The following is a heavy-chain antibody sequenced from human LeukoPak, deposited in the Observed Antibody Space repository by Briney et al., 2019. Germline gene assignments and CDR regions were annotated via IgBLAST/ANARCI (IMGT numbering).Heavy chain of an antibody. D-gene: IGHD3-10*01. CDR1: GGSISRHY. CDR2: VYYSGST. Sequence: SETLSLTCIVSGGSISRHYWSWIRQSPGKGLEYIGYVYYSGSTNYNPSLKSRVTISVDMSKNQFSLKLSSVTAADTAVYYCARTTEEYGSDYWGQGTLVTVSS. V-gene: IGHV4-59*11. CDR3: ARTTEEYGSDY. J-gene: IGHJ4*02.